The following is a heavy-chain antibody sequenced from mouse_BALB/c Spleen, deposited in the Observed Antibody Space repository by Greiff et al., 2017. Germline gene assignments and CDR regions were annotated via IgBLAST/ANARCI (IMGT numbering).Heavy chain of an antibody. CDR2: ISDGGSYT. V-gene: IGHV5-4*02. CDR3: ARDKSRGTYYAMDY. D-gene: IGHD1-1*01. J-gene: IGHJ4*01. Sequence: DVKLVESGGGLVKPGGSLKLSCAASGFTFSDYYMYWVRQTPEKRLEWVATISDGGSYTYYPDSVKGRFTISRDNAKNNLYLQMSSLKSEDTAMYYCARDKSRGTYYAMDYWGQGTSVTVSS. CDR1: GFTFSDYY.